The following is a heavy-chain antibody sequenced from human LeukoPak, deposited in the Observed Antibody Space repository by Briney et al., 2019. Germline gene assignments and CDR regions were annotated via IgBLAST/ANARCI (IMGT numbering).Heavy chain of an antibody. V-gene: IGHV1-3*01. D-gene: IGHD6-13*01. CDR2: INAGNGNT. J-gene: IGHJ1*01. CDR1: GFTFSSYA. CDR3: ARDLRGFLAAGNERRYFQH. Sequence: PGGSLRLSCAASGFTFSSYAMHWVRQAPGQRLEWMGWINAGNGNTKYSQKFQGRVTITRDTSASTAYMELSSLRSEDTAVYYCARDLRGFLAAGNERRYFQHWGQGTLVTVSS.